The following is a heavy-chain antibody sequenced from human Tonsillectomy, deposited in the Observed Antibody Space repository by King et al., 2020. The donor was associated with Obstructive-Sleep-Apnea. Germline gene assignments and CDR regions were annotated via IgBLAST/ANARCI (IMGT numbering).Heavy chain of an antibody. CDR1: GGSISSGGYY. CDR2: IYYSGST. D-gene: IGHD3-22*01. Sequence: QLQESGPGLVKPSQTLSLTCTVSGGSISSGGYYWSWIRQHPGKGLEWIGYIYYSGSTYYNPSLKSRVTISVDTSKNQFSLKLSSVTAADTAVYYCARDADYYDSSDYYFRGMDVWGQGTTVTVSS. V-gene: IGHV4-31*03. J-gene: IGHJ6*02. CDR3: ARDADYYDSSDYYFRGMDV.